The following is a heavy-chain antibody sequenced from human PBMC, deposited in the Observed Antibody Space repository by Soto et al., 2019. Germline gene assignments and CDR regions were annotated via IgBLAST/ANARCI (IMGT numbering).Heavy chain of an antibody. Sequence: ASVKVSCKVSGYALTELSMHWVRQAPGKGLEWMGGFDPEDGETIYAQKFQGRVTMTEDTSTDTAYMELSSLRSEDTAVYYCETTVGGVQLLHICGQGTMVTVSS. J-gene: IGHJ3*02. CDR1: GYALTELS. V-gene: IGHV1-24*01. D-gene: IGHD6-13*01. CDR3: ETTVGGVQLLHI. CDR2: FDPEDGET.